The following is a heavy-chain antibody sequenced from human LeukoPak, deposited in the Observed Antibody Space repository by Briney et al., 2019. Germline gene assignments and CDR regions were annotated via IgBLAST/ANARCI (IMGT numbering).Heavy chain of an antibody. CDR2: INSDGINT. Sequence: GGSLRLSCAASGFTFSNYWMHWVRQAPGKGLVWVSRINSDGINTSYADSVKGRFTISRDNAKNTLNLQMNSLRPEDTAVYYCARARPSMWIDYWGQGTLVTVSS. D-gene: IGHD5-12*01. J-gene: IGHJ4*02. CDR1: GFTFSNYW. CDR3: ARARPSMWIDY. V-gene: IGHV3-74*01.